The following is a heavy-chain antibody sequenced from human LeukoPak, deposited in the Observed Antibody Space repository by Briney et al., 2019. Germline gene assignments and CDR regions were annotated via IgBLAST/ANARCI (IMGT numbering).Heavy chain of an antibody. CDR1: GYSISSGYY. D-gene: IGHD3-3*01. CDR2: IYRSGST. Sequence: PSETLSLTCTVSGYSISSGYYWVWIRQPPGKGLEWIGSIYRSGSTNYNPSLKSRVTISVDTSKNQFSLKVNSVTAADTAVYYCARTGEFTIFGVVIPPFDYWGQGNLVTVSS. V-gene: IGHV4-38-2*02. CDR3: ARTGEFTIFGVVIPPFDY. J-gene: IGHJ4*02.